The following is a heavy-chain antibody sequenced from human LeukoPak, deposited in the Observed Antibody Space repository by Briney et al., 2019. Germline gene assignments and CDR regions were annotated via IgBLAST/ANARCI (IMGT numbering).Heavy chain of an antibody. V-gene: IGHV3-13*01. CDR2: IGTAGDT. Sequence: GGSLRLSCAASGFTFSSYDMHWVRQATGKGLEWVSAIGTAGDTYYPGSVKGRFTISRENAKNSLYLQMNSLRAGDTAVYYCARGHIHSSGYPPDLDAFDIWGQGTMVTVSS. J-gene: IGHJ3*02. CDR3: ARGHIHSSGYPPDLDAFDI. CDR1: GFTFSSYD. D-gene: IGHD3-22*01.